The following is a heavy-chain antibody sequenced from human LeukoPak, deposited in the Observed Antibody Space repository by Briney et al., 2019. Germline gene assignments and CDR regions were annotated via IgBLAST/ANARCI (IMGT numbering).Heavy chain of an antibody. CDR3: ARVSSSWYNWFDP. D-gene: IGHD6-13*01. CDR2: IYYSGST. V-gene: IGHV4-59*01. Sequence: PSETLSLNCTVSGGSISSYYWSWIRQPPGKGLEWIGCIYYSGSTNYNPSLKSRVTISVDTSKNQFSLKLSSVTAADTAVYYCARVSSSWYNWFDPWGQGTLVTVSS. J-gene: IGHJ5*02. CDR1: GGSISSYY.